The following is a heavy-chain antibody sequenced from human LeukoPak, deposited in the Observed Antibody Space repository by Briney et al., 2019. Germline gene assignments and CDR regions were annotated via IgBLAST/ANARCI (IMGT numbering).Heavy chain of an antibody. CDR1: SSSFNFYY. J-gene: IGHJ4*02. Sequence: SETLSLTCIVSSSSFNFYYWSWIRQPAGKGLEWIGRIHASGSTSYNPSLKSRLTMSIDTATNQFSLKLTSVTAADTAVYYCAGVQSVFVADQWVEGFLDYWGRGALVTVS. CDR3: AGVQSVFVADQWVEGFLDY. D-gene: IGHD1-26*01. CDR2: IHASGST. V-gene: IGHV4-4*07.